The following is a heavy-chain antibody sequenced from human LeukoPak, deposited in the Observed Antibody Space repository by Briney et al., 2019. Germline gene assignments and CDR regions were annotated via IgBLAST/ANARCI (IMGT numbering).Heavy chain of an antibody. Sequence: PSETLSLTCTASGGSINSSSYYWGWIRQPPGKGLEWIGSIYYSGSTYYNPSLKSRVTISVDTSKNQFSLKLSSVTAADTAVYYCARLTVVTHYYYCYYMDVWGKGTTVTVSS. D-gene: IGHD4-23*01. J-gene: IGHJ6*03. V-gene: IGHV4-39*01. CDR2: IYYSGST. CDR1: GGSINSSSYY. CDR3: ARLTVVTHYYYCYYMDV.